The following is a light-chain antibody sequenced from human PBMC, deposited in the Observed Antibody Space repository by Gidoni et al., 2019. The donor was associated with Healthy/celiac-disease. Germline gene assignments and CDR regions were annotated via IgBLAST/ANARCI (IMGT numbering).Light chain of an antibody. CDR1: SSDVGGYHY. Sequence: QSALTQPASVSGSPGQSLTISCTGTSSDVGGYHYVSWYQQHPGKAPKLMIYEVSNRPSGVSNRFSGSKSGNTASLTISGLQAEDEADYYCSSYTSSSTPKVVFGGGTKLTVL. CDR2: EVS. CDR3: SSYTSSSTPKVV. J-gene: IGLJ2*01. V-gene: IGLV2-14*01.